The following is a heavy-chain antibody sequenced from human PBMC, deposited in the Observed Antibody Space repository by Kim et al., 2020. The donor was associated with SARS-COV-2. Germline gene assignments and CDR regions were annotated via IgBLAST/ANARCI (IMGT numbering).Heavy chain of an antibody. J-gene: IGHJ2*01. CDR1: GFTFGDYA. Sequence: GGSLRLSCTASGFTFGDYAMSWVRQAPGKGLEWVGFIRSKAYGGTTEYAASVKGRFTISRDDSKSIAYLQMNSLKTEDTAVYYCTRDIRYWYFDLWGRGTLVTVSS. CDR2: IRSKAYGGTT. CDR3: TRDIRYWYFDL. V-gene: IGHV3-49*04.